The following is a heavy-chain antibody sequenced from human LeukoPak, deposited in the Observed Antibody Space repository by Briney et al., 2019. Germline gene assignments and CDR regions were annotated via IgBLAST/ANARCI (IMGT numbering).Heavy chain of an antibody. CDR1: GFTFSNYN. V-gene: IGHV3-21*01. CDR2: ISSSRSSYI. CDR3: ARDPPSFQY. J-gene: IGHJ1*01. Sequence: GGSLRLSCAASGFTFSNYNMNWVRQASGKGLEWASTISSSRSSYIYYADSVKGRFTISRDNAKNSLYLQMNSLRAEDTAVYYCARDPPSFQYWGQGTLVTVSA.